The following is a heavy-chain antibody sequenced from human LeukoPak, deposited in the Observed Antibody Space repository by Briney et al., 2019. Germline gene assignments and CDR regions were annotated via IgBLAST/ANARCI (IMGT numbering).Heavy chain of an antibody. J-gene: IGHJ5*02. CDR1: GFTFSSYT. D-gene: IGHD2/OR15-2a*01. V-gene: IGHV3-21*01. CDR3: VRIPNSANFPNWFDP. CDR2: ISSSTYI. Sequence: GGSLRLSCAASGFTFSSYTMNWVRQAPGKGLEWVSSISSSTYIYYADSVKGRFTISRDNAKNSLYLQMNSLRAEDTAVYYCVRIPNSANFPNWFDPWGQGTLVTVSS.